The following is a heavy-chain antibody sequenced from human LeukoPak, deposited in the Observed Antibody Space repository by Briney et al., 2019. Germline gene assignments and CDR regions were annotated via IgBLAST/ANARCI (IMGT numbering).Heavy chain of an antibody. CDR1: GGSLSGYH. Sequence: PSETLSLTCAVFGGSLSGYHWTWIRQPPGKGLEWIGEVYHTGSTNYNPSLKSRVTISVDTSKNHFSLNLNSVTAADTAVYYCARQQCNGGSCYSRAIWFDPWGQGTLVSVSS. J-gene: IGHJ5*02. CDR2: VYHTGST. V-gene: IGHV4-34*01. D-gene: IGHD2-15*01. CDR3: ARQQCNGGSCYSRAIWFDP.